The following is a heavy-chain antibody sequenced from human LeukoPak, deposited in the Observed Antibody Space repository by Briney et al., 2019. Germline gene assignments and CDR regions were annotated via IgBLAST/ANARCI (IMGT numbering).Heavy chain of an antibody. CDR1: GFTFSIYT. CDR2: ISSSNSFI. CDR3: ARGGGYDPFDY. V-gene: IGHV3-21*01. J-gene: IGHJ4*02. Sequence: GRSLRLSCAASGFTFSIYTMNWVRQAPGKGLEWVSSISSSNSFIYYADSVKGRFTISRDNAKNSLYLQMNSLRAEDTAVYYCARGGGYDPFDYWGQGTLVTVSS. D-gene: IGHD5-12*01.